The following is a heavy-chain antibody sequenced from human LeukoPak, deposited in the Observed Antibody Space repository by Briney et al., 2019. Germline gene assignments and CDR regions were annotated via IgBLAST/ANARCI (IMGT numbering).Heavy chain of an antibody. CDR3: ARDQSTYYYYYGMDV. D-gene: IGHD2-2*01. CDR1: GFTFRSSA. Sequence: PGRSLRLSCAAHGFTFRSSAMPTVRQAPAKGLERKAAKSYDGSNQYYADSEKGRFTRPSDNSKNTLYLQMNSLRAEDTAVYYCARDQSTYYYYYGMDVWGQGTTVTVSS. V-gene: IGHV3-30-3*01. CDR2: KSYDGSNQ. J-gene: IGHJ6*02.